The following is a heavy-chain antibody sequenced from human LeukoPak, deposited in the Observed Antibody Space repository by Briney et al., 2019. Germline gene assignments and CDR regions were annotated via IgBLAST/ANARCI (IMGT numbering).Heavy chain of an antibody. V-gene: IGHV3-7*01. CDR3: ARLAPSYGTGII. CDR2: IKEDGSEE. D-gene: IGHD3-10*01. J-gene: IGHJ3*02. Sequence: PGGSLRLSCAASGFTFSPYWMSWVRQAPGKGLEWVATIKEDGSEEYYVDSVKGRFTISRDNAKNSLYLQMSSLRAEDTAVYYCARLAPSYGTGIIWGQGTVVTVSS. CDR1: GFTFSPYW.